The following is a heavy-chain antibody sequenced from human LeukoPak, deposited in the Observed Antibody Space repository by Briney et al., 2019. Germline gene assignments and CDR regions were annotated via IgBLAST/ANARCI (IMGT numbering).Heavy chain of an antibody. CDR2: IYYSGST. D-gene: IGHD3-10*01. V-gene: IGHV4-59*01. Sequence: KPSETLSLTCTVSGGSISSYYWSWIRQPPGKGLEWIGHIYYSGSTNYNPSVKSRFTISVDTSKNQFSLKLSSVTAADTAVYYCARSQNYYGSGDYWSQGTLVTVSS. J-gene: IGHJ4*02. CDR3: ARSQNYYGSGDY. CDR1: GGSISSYY.